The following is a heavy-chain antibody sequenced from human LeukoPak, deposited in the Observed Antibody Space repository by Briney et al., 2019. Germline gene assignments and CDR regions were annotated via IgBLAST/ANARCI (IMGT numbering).Heavy chain of an antibody. CDR2: ISSSSSYI. D-gene: IGHD1-26*01. CDR3: GVSGSSRLSGY. V-gene: IGHV3-21*01. J-gene: IGHJ4*02. Sequence: GGSLRLSCAASGFTFSSYAMSWVRQAPGKGLEWVSSISSSSSYIYYADSVKGRFTISRDNAKNSLYLQMNSLRAEDTAVYYCGVSGSSRLSGYWGQGTLVTVSS. CDR1: GFTFSSYA.